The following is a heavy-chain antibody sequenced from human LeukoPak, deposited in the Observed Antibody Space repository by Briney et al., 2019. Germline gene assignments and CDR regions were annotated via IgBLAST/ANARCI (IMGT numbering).Heavy chain of an antibody. D-gene: IGHD3-22*01. V-gene: IGHV3-72*01. CDR1: GVTLSDHH. J-gene: IGHJ3*02. CDR3: ARDVAEGDNSAFDM. CDR2: TRDKARGYTT. Sequence: PGGSLRLSCAASGVTLSDHHMDWVRQAPGKGLEWVGRTRDKARGYTTEYAASVKGRFTISRDDAKTLVYLQMNSLRTEDTAVYFCARDVAEGDNSAFDMWGQGTVVTVSS.